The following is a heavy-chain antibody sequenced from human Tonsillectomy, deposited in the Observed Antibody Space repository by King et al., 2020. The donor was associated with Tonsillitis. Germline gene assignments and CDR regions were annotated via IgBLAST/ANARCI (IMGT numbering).Heavy chain of an antibody. CDR3: ARDFGSGSYYRRPLRH. Sequence: VQLQESGPGLVKPSETLSLTCTVSGGSISNYYWSWVRQSPGKGLEWIGYIQYTGTTRYNPSLGSRVAISVDASQNQFSLKVRSVTAADTAVYFCARDFGSGSYYRRPLRHWGQGRLVTVSS. V-gene: IGHV4-59*01. J-gene: IGHJ4*02. CDR1: GGSISNYY. D-gene: IGHD3-10*01. CDR2: IQYTGTT.